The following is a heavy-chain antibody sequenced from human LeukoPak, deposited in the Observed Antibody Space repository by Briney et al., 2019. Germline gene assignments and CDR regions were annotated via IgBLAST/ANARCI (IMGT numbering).Heavy chain of an antibody. Sequence: SCKASGYTFTGYYMHWVRQAPGKGLEWVAFIRYDGGNKCYADSVKGRFTISRDNSKNTLYLQMNSLRTEDTAVYYCAELGITMIGGVWGKGTTVTISS. CDR1: GYTFTGYY. CDR2: IRYDGGNK. V-gene: IGHV3-30*02. CDR3: AELGITMIGGV. J-gene: IGHJ6*04. D-gene: IGHD3-10*02.